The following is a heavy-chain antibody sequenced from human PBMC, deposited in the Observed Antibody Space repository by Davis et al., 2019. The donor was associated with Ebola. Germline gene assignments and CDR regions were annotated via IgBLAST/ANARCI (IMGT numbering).Heavy chain of an antibody. CDR2: IYPGDSDT. Sequence: GGSLRLSCKGSGYNFTSYWIGWVRQMPGKGLEWMGIIYPGDSDTRYSPSFQGQVTISADKSITTAYLQWSSLKASDTAMYYCARGGYYDSSSFDYWGQGTLVTVSS. J-gene: IGHJ4*02. D-gene: IGHD3-22*01. CDR1: GYNFTSYW. CDR3: ARGGYYDSSSFDY. V-gene: IGHV5-51*01.